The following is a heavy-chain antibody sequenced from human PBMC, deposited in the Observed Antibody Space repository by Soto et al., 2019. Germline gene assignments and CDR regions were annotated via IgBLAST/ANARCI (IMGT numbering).Heavy chain of an antibody. D-gene: IGHD2-15*01. V-gene: IGHV2-5*02. J-gene: IGHJ3*02. CDR3: AHRRLYCRGGSCSYDAFDI. CDR1: GFSLTTSGVA. CDR2: IYWDDDK. Sequence: QITLKESGPTLVKPTQTLTLTCTFSGFSLTTSGVAVGWIRQPPGKGLEWVALIYWDDDKRYSPSLKSRLTITKDTSKNQVVLTMTNMGPVDTATYYCAHRRLYCRGGSCSYDAFDIWGQGTVVTVSS.